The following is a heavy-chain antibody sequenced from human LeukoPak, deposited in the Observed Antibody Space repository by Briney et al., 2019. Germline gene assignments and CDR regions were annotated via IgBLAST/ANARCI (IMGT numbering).Heavy chain of an antibody. CDR2: INHSGST. D-gene: IGHD6-6*01. V-gene: IGHV4-34*01. J-gene: IGHJ4*02. Sequence: PSETLSLTCAVYGGSFSVYHWSWIRQPPGKGLEWIGEINHSGSTNYIPSLKSRVTISVDTSKNQFSLKLSSVTAADTAVYYCAREVGSIAVDYWGQGTLVTVSS. CDR3: AREVGSIAVDY. CDR1: GGSFSVYH.